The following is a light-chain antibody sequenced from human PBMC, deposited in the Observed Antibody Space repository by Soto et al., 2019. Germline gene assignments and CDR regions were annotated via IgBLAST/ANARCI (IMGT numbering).Light chain of an antibody. CDR3: KQSSAFPLT. CDR1: QGINNW. J-gene: IGKJ4*01. Sequence: DIQMTQSPSSLSASVGGRVTITCRASQGINNWLAWYQQKPGKAPELLIYAVSYLQSGVPSRFSGSGSGTDFTLTISSLQPEDFATYFCKQSSAFPLTFGGGTKVDIK. CDR2: AVS. V-gene: IGKV1-12*01.